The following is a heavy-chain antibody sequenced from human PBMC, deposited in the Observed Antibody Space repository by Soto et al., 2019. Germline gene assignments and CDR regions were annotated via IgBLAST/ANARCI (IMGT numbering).Heavy chain of an antibody. Sequence: QVQLQESGPRLVKPLETLSLTCTVSGGSVDSGSYYWSWIRQPPGGGLEWIGAIHHSGTTDYNPSLKSRATISVDKSKNHFSLRLTSVTAADTALYYCARQELELDWFDPWGQGTLVSVSS. CDR1: GGSVDSGSYY. CDR3: ARQELELDWFDP. V-gene: IGHV4-61*03. CDR2: IHHSGTT. J-gene: IGHJ5*02. D-gene: IGHD1-7*01.